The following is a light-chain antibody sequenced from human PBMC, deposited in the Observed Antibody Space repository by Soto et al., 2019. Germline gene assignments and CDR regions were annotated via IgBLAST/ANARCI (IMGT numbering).Light chain of an antibody. CDR2: DVS. J-gene: IGKJ4*01. Sequence: DIQMTQSPSTLSASVGDRVTITCRASQSISTWLAWYQQKPGKAPKLLIYDVSSLESGVPSRFSGSGSGTEFTLTISSLQPDDFAAYYCQQYKSYSLTFGGGTKVDIK. CDR3: QQYKSYSLT. V-gene: IGKV1-5*01. CDR1: QSISTW.